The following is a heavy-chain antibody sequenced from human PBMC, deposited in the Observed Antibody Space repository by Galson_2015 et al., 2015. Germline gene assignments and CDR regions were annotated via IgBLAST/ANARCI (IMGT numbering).Heavy chain of an antibody. Sequence: QSGAEVKKPGTSVKVSCKASGYTFTSYAMNWVRQAPGQGLEWMGWINTNTGNPTYAQGFTGRFVFSLDTSVSTAYLQISSLKAEDTAVYYCATRGDCSSTSCPMVATLWTFDIWGQGTMVTVSS. J-gene: IGHJ3*02. CDR1: GYTFTSYA. CDR2: INTNTGNP. D-gene: IGHD2-2*01. CDR3: ATRGDCSSTSCPMVATLWTFDI. V-gene: IGHV7-4-1*02.